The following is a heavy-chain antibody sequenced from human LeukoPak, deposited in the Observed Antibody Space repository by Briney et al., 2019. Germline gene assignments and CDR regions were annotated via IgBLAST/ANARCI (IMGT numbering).Heavy chain of an antibody. J-gene: IGHJ4*02. CDR2: IYDSGST. CDR3: ARQSISGSSLSYFDY. D-gene: IGHD3-22*01. CDR1: GGSISSYY. V-gene: IGHV4-59*01. Sequence: SETLSLTCTVSGGSISSYYWSWIRQPPGKGLEWIGNIYDSGSTNYNPSLKSRVTISVDTSKNQCPLKLSSVTAADTAVYYCARQSISGSSLSYFDYWGQGTLVNVSS.